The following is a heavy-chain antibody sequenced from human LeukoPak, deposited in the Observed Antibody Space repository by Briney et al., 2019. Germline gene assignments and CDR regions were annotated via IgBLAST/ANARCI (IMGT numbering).Heavy chain of an antibody. CDR2: IKQDGSEK. V-gene: IGHV3-7*03. CDR1: GFTFSTYW. J-gene: IGHJ4*02. CDR3: AKMQGYFDY. Sequence: GSLRLSCVASGFTFSTYWMSWVRQAPGKGLEWVAHIKQDGSEKYYVDSVKGRFTISRDNSKNMLYLQMSSLRAEDTAIYYCAKMQGYFDYWGQGTLVPVSS.